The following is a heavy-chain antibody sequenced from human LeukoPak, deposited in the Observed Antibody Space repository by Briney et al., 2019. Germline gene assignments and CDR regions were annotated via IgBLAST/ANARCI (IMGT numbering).Heavy chain of an antibody. CDR1: GFPFSAYA. Sequence: GGSLRLSCVASGFPFSAYAMSWVRQAPGRGLEWVSTISGSGGITYYADSVKGRFTISRDNSKDTLYLQINSLRAEDTAVYYCAKGGWHYFDYWGQGTLVTVSS. V-gene: IGHV3-23*01. J-gene: IGHJ4*02. D-gene: IGHD6-19*01. CDR2: ISGSGGIT. CDR3: AKGGWHYFDY.